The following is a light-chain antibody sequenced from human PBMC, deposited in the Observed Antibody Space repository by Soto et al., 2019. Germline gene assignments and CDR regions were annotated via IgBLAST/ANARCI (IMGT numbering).Light chain of an antibody. CDR1: QSISSW. CDR2: DAS. Sequence: DIQMTQSPSTLSASVGDRVTITCRASQSISSWLAWYQQKPGKAPKLLIYDASSLESGVPSRFSGRRSGTEFTVTISSLQPDDFATYYCQQYNGYPWTFGQGTKVDIK. V-gene: IGKV1-5*01. J-gene: IGKJ1*01. CDR3: QQYNGYPWT.